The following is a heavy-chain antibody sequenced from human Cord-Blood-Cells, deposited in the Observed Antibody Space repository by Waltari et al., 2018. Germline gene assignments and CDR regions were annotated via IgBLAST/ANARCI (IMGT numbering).Heavy chain of an antibody. CDR2: ISSNSRST. CDR3: ARENPDALDAFDI. V-gene: IGHV3-48*02. Sequence: EVQLVWLGGGLVQPGGSLRLSCAAFGFTFSIYSLDWVRPAPGERGEWVSYISSNSRSTKYAESVEGGFITSSDNTKKSLYLQMNSRRDEETAVYYCARENPDALDAFDIWGQGRMVTGSS. CDR1: GFTFSIYS. D-gene: IGHD2-8*01. J-gene: IGHJ3*02.